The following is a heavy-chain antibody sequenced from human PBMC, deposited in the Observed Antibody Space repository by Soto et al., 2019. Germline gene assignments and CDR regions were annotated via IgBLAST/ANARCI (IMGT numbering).Heavy chain of an antibody. CDR3: AKEEYGGPGDY. CDR2: ISYDGSNK. D-gene: IGHD4-17*01. V-gene: IGHV3-30*18. J-gene: IGHJ4*02. CDR1: GFTFSSYG. Sequence: PGGSLRLSCAASGFTFSSYGMHWVRQAPGKGLEWVAVISYDGSNKYYADSVKGRFTISRDNSKNTLYLQMNSLRAEDTAVYYCAKEEYGGPGDYWGQGTLVTVSS.